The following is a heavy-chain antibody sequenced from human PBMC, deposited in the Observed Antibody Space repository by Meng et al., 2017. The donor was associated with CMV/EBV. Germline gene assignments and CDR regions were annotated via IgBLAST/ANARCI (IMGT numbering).Heavy chain of an antibody. J-gene: IGHJ4*02. Sequence: GESLKISCAASGFTFSDYYMSWIRQAPGKGLEWVSYISSSGSTIYYADSVKGRFTISRDNAKNSLHLQMNSLRAEDTAVYYCASYWNYRADYWGQGTLVTVSS. CDR3: ASYWNYRADY. CDR1: GFTFSDYY. CDR2: ISSSGSTI. D-gene: IGHD1-7*01. V-gene: IGHV3-11*04.